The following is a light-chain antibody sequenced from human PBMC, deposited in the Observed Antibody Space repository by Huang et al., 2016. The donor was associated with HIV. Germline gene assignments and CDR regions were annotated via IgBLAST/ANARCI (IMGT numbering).Light chain of an antibody. Sequence: EIVLTQSPGTLSLSPGERGTLSCRASQSVSSSNLAWYHQRLGQAPRLLIYGASSRADGIPDRFSGSGSGTDFTLTISRVGPEDSAVYYCQQYFTSPRTFGQGTKVEI. V-gene: IGKV3-20*01. CDR3: QQYFTSPRT. CDR2: GAS. CDR1: QSVSSSN. J-gene: IGKJ1*01.